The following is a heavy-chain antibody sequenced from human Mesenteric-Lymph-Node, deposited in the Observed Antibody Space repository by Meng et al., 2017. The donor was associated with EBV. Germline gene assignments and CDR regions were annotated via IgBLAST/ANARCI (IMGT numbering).Heavy chain of an antibody. Sequence: EVQLVESGGGFVQPGGSLRLSCAASGFPFSNYWMHWVRQAPGKGLVWVSRINSDESRTNYADSVKGRFTISRDNAKNTLYLQMNSLTAEDTAVYYCARSGVSTYDYWGQGTLVTVSS. CDR3: ARSGVSTYDY. CDR2: INSDESRT. V-gene: IGHV3-74*01. J-gene: IGHJ4*02. CDR1: GFPFSNYW. D-gene: IGHD1-1*01.